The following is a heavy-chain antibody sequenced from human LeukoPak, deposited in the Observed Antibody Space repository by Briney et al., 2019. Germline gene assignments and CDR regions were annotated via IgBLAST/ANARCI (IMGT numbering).Heavy chain of an antibody. Sequence: GASVKVSCKASGGTFSSYAISWVRQAPGQGLEWMGGIIPIFGTANYAQKFQGRVTITADESTSTAYMELSRLRSDDSAVYYCARARAIPDMDVWGKGTTVTVSS. CDR1: GGTFSSYA. D-gene: IGHD2-21*01. CDR3: ARARAIPDMDV. CDR2: IIPIFGTA. V-gene: IGHV1-69*13. J-gene: IGHJ6*03.